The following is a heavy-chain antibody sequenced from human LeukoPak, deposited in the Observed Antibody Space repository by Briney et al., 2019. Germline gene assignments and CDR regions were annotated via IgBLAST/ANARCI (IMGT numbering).Heavy chain of an antibody. CDR3: ASQTKGGWLQPFDY. Sequence: PGTLSLTCTVSGDSISSYYWSWIRQPPGKGLEWVAYISYSGSTNYNPSLKSRVTISVDMSKKQFSLKLNSVTAADTAVYYCASQTKGGWLQPFDYWGQGTLVTVSS. CDR1: GDSISSYY. V-gene: IGHV4-59*08. CDR2: ISYSGST. J-gene: IGHJ4*02. D-gene: IGHD5-24*01.